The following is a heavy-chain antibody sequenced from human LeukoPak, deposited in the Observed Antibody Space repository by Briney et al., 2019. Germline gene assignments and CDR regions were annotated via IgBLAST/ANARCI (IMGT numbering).Heavy chain of an antibody. Sequence: PSETLSLTCTVSGGSISSYYWSWIRQPPGRGLEWIGYIYYSGSTNYNPSLKGRVTISVDTSNNQFSLKLSSVTAADTAVYYCARGDWNAWFDPGGQGTLVTVSS. V-gene: IGHV4-59*01. CDR1: GGSISSYY. J-gene: IGHJ5*02. D-gene: IGHD1-1*01. CDR3: ARGDWNAWFDP. CDR2: IYYSGST.